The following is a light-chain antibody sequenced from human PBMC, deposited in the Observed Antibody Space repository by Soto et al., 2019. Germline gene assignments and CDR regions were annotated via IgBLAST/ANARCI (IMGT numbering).Light chain of an antibody. CDR2: GAS. V-gene: IGKV3-20*01. CDR1: QSVSSSY. J-gene: IGKJ1*01. CDR3: HKYGDSPQT. Sequence: EIVMTQAPGTLSVSPGERPTLSCRASQSVSSSYLAWYQQKPGQAPRLLIYGASTRATGIPDRFSGGGSGTDFTLTISRLEPEDFAVYFCHKYGDSPQTFGQGTKGDIK.